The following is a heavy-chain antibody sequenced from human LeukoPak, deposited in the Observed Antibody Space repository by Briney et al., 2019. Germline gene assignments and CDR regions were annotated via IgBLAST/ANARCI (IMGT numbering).Heavy chain of an antibody. CDR1: GGSISSYY. CDR3: ARGGVLKSVDY. V-gene: IGHV4-59*01. CDR2: VYDIGST. Sequence: SETLSLTCTVSGGSISSYYWTWIRQTPGKGLEWIGYVYDIGSTKYNPSLKSRVTISVDTSKNQFSLRLSSVTAADTAVYYCARGGVLKSVDYWGQGTLVAVSS. D-gene: IGHD3-16*01. J-gene: IGHJ4*02.